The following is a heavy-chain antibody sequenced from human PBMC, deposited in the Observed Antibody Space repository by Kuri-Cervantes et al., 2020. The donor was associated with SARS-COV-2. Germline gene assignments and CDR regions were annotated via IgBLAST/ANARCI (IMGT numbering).Heavy chain of an antibody. D-gene: IGHD1-14*01. CDR2: IIPILGIA. V-gene: IGHV1-69*04. CDR1: GGTFSSYA. CDR3: ARGESAPEGYFDL. J-gene: IGHJ2*01. Sequence: SVKVSCKASGGTFSSYAISWVRQAPGQGLEWMGRIIPILGIANYAQKFQGRVTITADKSTSTAYMELSSLRPEDTAVYYCARGESAPEGYFDLWGRGTLVTVSS.